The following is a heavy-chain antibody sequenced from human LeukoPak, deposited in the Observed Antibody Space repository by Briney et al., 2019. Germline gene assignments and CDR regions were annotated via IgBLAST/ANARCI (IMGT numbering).Heavy chain of an antibody. CDR1: GGSISSSSYY. D-gene: IGHD3-22*01. Sequence: SETLSLTCTVSGGSISSSSYYWGWIRQPPGKGLEWIGSIYYSGSTYYNPPLKSRVTISVDTSKNQFSLKLSSVTAADTAVYYCARLDPYDSSGYYYKDAFDIWGQGTMVTVSS. CDR2: IYYSGST. CDR3: ARLDPYDSSGYYYKDAFDI. V-gene: IGHV4-39*01. J-gene: IGHJ3*02.